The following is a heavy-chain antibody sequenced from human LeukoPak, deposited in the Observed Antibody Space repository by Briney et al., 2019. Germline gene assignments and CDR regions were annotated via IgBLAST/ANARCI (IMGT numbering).Heavy chain of an antibody. Sequence: GGSLRLSCAASGFTFSSYGMHWVRQAPGKGLEWVAVISYDGSNKYYADSVKGRFTISRDSSKNTLYLQMNSLRAEDTAVYYCAKDARGYGSSGYLDYWGQGTLVTVSS. J-gene: IGHJ4*02. CDR2: ISYDGSNK. CDR1: GFTFSSYG. D-gene: IGHD3-22*01. V-gene: IGHV3-30*18. CDR3: AKDARGYGSSGYLDY.